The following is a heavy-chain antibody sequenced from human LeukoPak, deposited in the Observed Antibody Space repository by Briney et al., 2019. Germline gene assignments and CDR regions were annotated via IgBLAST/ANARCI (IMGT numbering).Heavy chain of an antibody. CDR2: INPNSGGT. Sequence: ASVKVSCKASGCTFTGSYMHWVRQAPGQGLEWMGWINPNSGGTNYAQKFQGRVTMTRDTSISTAYMELSRLRSDDTAVYYCIAAATVDYWGQGTLVTVSS. CDR1: GCTFTGSY. CDR3: IAAATVDY. D-gene: IGHD6-13*01. J-gene: IGHJ4*02. V-gene: IGHV1-2*02.